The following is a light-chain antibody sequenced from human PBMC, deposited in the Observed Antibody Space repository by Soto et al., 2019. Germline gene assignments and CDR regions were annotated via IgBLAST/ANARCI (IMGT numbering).Light chain of an antibody. V-gene: IGKV3-15*01. CDR2: GAS. CDR1: QSVSSN. Sequence: EIVMTQSPVTLSVSPGERATLSCRAGQSVSSNLAWYQQEPGQAPRLLIYGASTRATGIPARFSGSGSGTEFTLTISSLQSEDFAFYYCQQYNDWPRTFGQGTKVEIK. J-gene: IGKJ1*01. CDR3: QQYNDWPRT.